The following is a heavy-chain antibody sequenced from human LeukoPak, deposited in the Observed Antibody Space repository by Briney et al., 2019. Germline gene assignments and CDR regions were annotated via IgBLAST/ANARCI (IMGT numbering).Heavy chain of an antibody. CDR3: ARQLGYCSSTSCYADKVDY. CDR1: GGSISSSSYY. Sequence: PSETLSLTCTVSGGSISSSSYYWGWIRQPPGKGLEWIGSIYYSGSTYYNPSLKSRVTISVGTSKNQSSLKLSSVTAADTAVYYCARQLGYCSSTSCYADKVDYWGQGTLVTVSS. V-gene: IGHV4-39*01. J-gene: IGHJ4*02. CDR2: IYYSGST. D-gene: IGHD2-2*01.